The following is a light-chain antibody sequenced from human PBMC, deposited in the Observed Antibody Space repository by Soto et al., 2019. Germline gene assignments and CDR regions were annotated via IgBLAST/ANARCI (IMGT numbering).Light chain of an antibody. Sequence: TLMQQSTVTLSVSPGERVTLSCRASQSVTINLAWYHQKPGQAPRLLIYGASTRATGIPARFTGSGSGTEFTLSISSLQSEDFGIYYCQQYNKWPQTFGQGTKVDIK. CDR3: QQYNKWPQT. V-gene: IGKV3-15*01. J-gene: IGKJ1*01. CDR1: QSVTIN. CDR2: GAS.